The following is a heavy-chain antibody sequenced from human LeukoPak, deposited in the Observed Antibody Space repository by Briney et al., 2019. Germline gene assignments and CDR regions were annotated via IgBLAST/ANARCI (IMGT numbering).Heavy chain of an antibody. V-gene: IGHV3-53*01. CDR3: AREIGYYFDNHSSRLRGRFDV. Sequence: PGGSLRLSCAASGFTVSSSYMTWVRQAPGKGLEWVSVIYSTDKTNYADSLQGRFTISRDPSKNTVYLQMNSLRGEDTAVYYCAREIGYYFDNHSSRLRGRFDVWGTGTTVIVSS. CDR2: IYSTDKT. CDR1: GFTVSSSY. D-gene: IGHD3-22*01. J-gene: IGHJ6*03.